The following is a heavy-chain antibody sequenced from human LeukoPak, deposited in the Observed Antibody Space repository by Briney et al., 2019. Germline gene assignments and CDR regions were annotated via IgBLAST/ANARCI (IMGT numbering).Heavy chain of an antibody. CDR2: IYHSGST. CDR3: ATPYDFWSGYSY. CDR1: GVSISSGGYY. D-gene: IGHD3-3*01. Sequence: PSETLSLTCTVSGVSISSGGYYWSWIRQPPGKGLEWIGYIYHSGSTYYNPSLKSRVTISVDTSKNQFSLKLSSVTAADTAVYYCATPYDFWSGYSYWGQGTLVTVSS. V-gene: IGHV4-30-2*01. J-gene: IGHJ4*02.